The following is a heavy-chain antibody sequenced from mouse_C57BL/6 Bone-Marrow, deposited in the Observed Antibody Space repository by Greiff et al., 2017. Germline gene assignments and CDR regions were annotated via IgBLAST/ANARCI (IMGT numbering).Heavy chain of an antibody. CDR3: ARLRGDWYFDV. CDR2: IYPRSGNT. J-gene: IGHJ1*03. Sequence: QVQLQQSGAELARPGASVKLSCKASGYTFTSYGISWVKQRTGQGLEWIGEIYPRSGNTYYNEKFKGKATLTADKSSSTAYMELRSLTSEDSAVDFCARLRGDWYFDVWGTGTTVTVSS. V-gene: IGHV1-81*01. D-gene: IGHD2-12*01. CDR1: GYTFTSYG.